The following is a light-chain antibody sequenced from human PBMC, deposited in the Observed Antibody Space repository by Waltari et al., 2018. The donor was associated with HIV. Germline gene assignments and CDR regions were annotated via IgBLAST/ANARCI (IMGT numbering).Light chain of an antibody. J-gene: IGKJ1*01. V-gene: IGKV4-1*01. Sequence: DFVITPFPDSLAASLGERATLNCNSSQSVLSSSNNKNYLAWYQQKPGQPPNVLIYWASTRESGVPDRFSGSGSGTDFTLTISSLQAEDVAVYYCQQYYSTPWTFGQGTKVESK. CDR2: WAS. CDR3: QQYYSTPWT. CDR1: QSVLSSSNNKNY.